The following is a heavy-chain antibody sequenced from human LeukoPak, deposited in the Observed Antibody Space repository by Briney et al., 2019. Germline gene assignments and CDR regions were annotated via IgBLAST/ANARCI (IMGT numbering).Heavy chain of an antibody. CDR1: GFTFSSYS. D-gene: IGHD3-22*01. Sequence: PGGSLRLSCAASGFTFSSYSMNWVRQAPGKGLEWVSSISSSSSYIYYADSVKGRFTISRDNAKNSLYLQMNSLRAEDTAVYYCARDPNSSGYYYGFDYWGRGTLVTVSS. J-gene: IGHJ4*02. CDR3: ARDPNSSGYYYGFDY. CDR2: ISSSSSYI. V-gene: IGHV3-21*01.